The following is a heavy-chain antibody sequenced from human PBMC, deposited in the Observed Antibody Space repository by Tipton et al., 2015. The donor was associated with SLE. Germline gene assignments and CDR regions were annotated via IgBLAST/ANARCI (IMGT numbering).Heavy chain of an antibody. Sequence: TLSLSCTVSGDSVGPNYWNWIRQPAGKGLEWIGRLYGSGSPTHYNPSLDGRVTVSVDTSQNQVSLKLTSVTAADTAVYYCARIRPGHGDPFDFWGQGTLVTVSS. J-gene: IGHJ4*02. V-gene: IGHV4-4*07. CDR1: GDSVGPNY. D-gene: IGHD4-17*01. CDR3: ARIRPGHGDPFDF. CDR2: LYGSGSP.